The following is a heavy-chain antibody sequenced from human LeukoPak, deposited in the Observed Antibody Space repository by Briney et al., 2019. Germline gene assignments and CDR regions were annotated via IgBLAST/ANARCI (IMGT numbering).Heavy chain of an antibody. J-gene: IGHJ6*04. D-gene: IGHD3-22*01. V-gene: IGHV3-13*01. CDR1: GFSFSSYD. Sequence: GGSLRLSCATSGFSFSSYDIHWLRQAAGRGLEWVSSITTSGDTNYAASVRGRFTISRENAKNSLFLQMNSPRPQDTAIYFCAIFVHYYDTIGYRKEGWDFWGTGTTVAVSP. CDR3: AIFVHYYDTIGYRKEGWDF. CDR2: ITTSGDT.